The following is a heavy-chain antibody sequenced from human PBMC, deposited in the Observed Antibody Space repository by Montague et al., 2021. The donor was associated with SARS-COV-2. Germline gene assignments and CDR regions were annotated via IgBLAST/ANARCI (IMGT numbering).Heavy chain of an antibody. Sequence: SETLSLTCTVSGGSITSNWWSWIRQPPGKGLEWVGYALYTGRSRSNPSLQSRVFISVDTSKNQVSLKLSSVTAADTAVYYCARDTFYYGSDSYYVDTFDMWGKGKMVPVPS. D-gene: IGHD3-10*01. J-gene: IGHJ3*02. V-gene: IGHV4-59*01. CDR3: ARDTFYYGSDSYYVDTFDM. CDR1: GGSITSNW. CDR2: ALYTGRS.